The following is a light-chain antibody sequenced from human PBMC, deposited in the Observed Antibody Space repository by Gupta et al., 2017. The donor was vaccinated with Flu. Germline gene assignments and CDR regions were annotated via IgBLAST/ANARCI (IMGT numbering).Light chain of an antibody. J-gene: IGKJ1*01. V-gene: IGKV1-12*01. CDR3: QQSDGFRT. CDR2: AAS. Sequence: IQMTQSPSSVSASVGDRVTIFCRASDVIRDWVAWYQHKPGTSPKLLIYAASTVQSGVPSRFSGSGSGTDFNLTITSLQPEDCATYYWQQSDGFRTFGQGTRMDIK. CDR1: DVIRDW.